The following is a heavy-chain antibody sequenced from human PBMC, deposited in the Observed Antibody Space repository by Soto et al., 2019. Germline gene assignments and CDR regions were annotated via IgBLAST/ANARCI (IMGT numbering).Heavy chain of an antibody. CDR2: ISAFNGNT. Sequence: QDQFVQSGAEVKKPGASVTVSCKASGYGFTNYGVTWVRQAPGQGLEWMGWISAFNGNTHYAQNLQGRVTMTTDASTSTAYMELRSLRSDDTAVYYCARDRGVAPPVAGNTHYYYYMDVWGKGTTVTVSS. V-gene: IGHV1-18*01. D-gene: IGHD6-19*01. CDR3: ARDRGVAPPVAGNTHYYYYMDV. J-gene: IGHJ6*03. CDR1: GYGFTNYG.